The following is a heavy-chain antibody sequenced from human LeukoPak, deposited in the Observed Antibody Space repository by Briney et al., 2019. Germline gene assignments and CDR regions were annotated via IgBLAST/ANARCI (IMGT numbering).Heavy chain of an antibody. D-gene: IGHD1-26*01. V-gene: IGHV1-69*02. CDR3: ARTLGELIFDY. CDR1: GGTFSSYT. Sequence: SVKVSCKASGGTFSSYTISWVRQAPGQGLEWMGRIIPILGIANYAQKFQGRATITADKSTSTAYMELSSLRSEDTAVYYCARTLGELIFDYWGREPWSPSPQ. J-gene: IGHJ4*02. CDR2: IIPILGIA.